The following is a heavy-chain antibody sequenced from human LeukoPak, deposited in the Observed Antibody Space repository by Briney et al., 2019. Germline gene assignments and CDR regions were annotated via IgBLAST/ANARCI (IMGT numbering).Heavy chain of an antibody. J-gene: IGHJ4*02. V-gene: IGHV3-30*02. D-gene: IGHD6-13*01. CDR3: AKPGVAAAVPFDY. CDR1: GFSFSTYG. CDR2: IRYDGSNK. Sequence: GGSLRLSCGASGFSFSTYGMHWVRQAPGKGLEWVAFIRYDGSNKYYADSVKGRFTISRDNSKNTLYLQMNSLRAEDTAVYYCAKPGVAAAVPFDYWGQGTLVTVSS.